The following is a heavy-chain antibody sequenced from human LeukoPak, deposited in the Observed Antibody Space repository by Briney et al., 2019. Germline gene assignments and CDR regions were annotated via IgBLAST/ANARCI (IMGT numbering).Heavy chain of an antibody. CDR1: GGSFSGYY. Sequence: SETLSLTCAVYGGSFSGYYWSWIRQPPGKGLEWIGEINHSGSTNYNPSLKSRVTISVDTSKNQFSLKLSSVTAADTAVYYCARADESSGWSFDYWGQGPRSPSPQ. CDR3: ARADESSGWSFDY. D-gene: IGHD6-19*01. J-gene: IGHJ4*02. V-gene: IGHV4-34*01. CDR2: INHSGST.